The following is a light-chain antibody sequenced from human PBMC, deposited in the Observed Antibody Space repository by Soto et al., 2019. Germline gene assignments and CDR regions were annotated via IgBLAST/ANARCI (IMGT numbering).Light chain of an antibody. CDR2: AAS. Sequence: EIVMTQSPATLSVSPGERATLSCRASQSVNSNYLAWYQQKPGQAPRLLINAASIRATDILDRISGSGSGTEFTLTISSLQSEDFAVYYCQQYNNWPWTFGQGTKVDIK. CDR1: QSVNSN. V-gene: IGKV3-15*01. J-gene: IGKJ1*01. CDR3: QQYNNWPWT.